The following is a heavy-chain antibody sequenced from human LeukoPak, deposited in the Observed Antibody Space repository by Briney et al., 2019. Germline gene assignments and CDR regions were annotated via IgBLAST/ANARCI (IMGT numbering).Heavy chain of an antibody. D-gene: IGHD3-22*01. J-gene: IGHJ6*02. CDR1: GYTFTSYG. CDR3: ARGSGYYDSSGYYYYYGMDV. V-gene: IGHV1-18*01. Sequence: ASVKVSCKASGYTFTSYGISWVRQAPGQGLEWMGWISAYNGNTNYAQKLQGRVTMTTDTSTSTAYMELRSLRSDDTAVYYCARGSGYYDSSGYYYYYGMDVWGQGTTDTVSS. CDR2: ISAYNGNT.